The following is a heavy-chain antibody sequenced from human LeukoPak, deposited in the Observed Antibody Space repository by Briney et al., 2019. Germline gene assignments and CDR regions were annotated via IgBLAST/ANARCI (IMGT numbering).Heavy chain of an antibody. J-gene: IGHJ4*02. CDR3: AAHYGSGFDS. CDR2: IYYSGSS. CDR1: GGSISSDY. Sequence: SETLSLTCTVAGGSISSDYWSWIRQPPGKGLEWIGYIYYSGSSNYNPSLKSRVTISVETSKNQFSLKLSSVTAADTAVYYCAAHYGSGFDSWGQGTLVTVSS. D-gene: IGHD3-10*01. V-gene: IGHV4-59*08.